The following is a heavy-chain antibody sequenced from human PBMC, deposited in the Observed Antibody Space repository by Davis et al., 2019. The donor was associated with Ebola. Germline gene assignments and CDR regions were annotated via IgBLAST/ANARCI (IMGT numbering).Heavy chain of an antibody. Sequence: GGSLRLSCAASGFSFTSYAMHWVRQAPGKGLEWVAFISYDGRNKYYADSVKGRFTISRDNSKNTLYLQMNSLRAEETAVYYCVRAPTLVGATHKNWFDPWGQGTLVTVSS. J-gene: IGHJ5*02. CDR1: GFSFTSYA. CDR2: ISYDGRNK. V-gene: IGHV3-30*02. D-gene: IGHD1-26*01. CDR3: VRAPTLVGATHKNWFDP.